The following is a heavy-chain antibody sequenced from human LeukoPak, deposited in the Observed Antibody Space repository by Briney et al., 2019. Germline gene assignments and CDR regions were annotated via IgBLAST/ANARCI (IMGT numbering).Heavy chain of an antibody. V-gene: IGHV3-64D*09. CDR2: ISSNGGST. Sequence: PGGSLRLSCSASGFTFSSYAMHWVRQAPGKGLEYVSVISSNGGSTYYADSVKGRFTISRDNSKNTLYLQVSSLRAEDTAVYYCVKDRSIVGATTLDYWGQGTLVTVSS. CDR3: VKDRSIVGATTLDY. D-gene: IGHD1-26*01. CDR1: GFTFSSYA. J-gene: IGHJ4*02.